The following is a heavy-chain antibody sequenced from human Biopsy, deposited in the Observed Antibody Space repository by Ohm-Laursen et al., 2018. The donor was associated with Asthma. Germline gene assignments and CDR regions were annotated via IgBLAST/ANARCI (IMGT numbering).Heavy chain of an antibody. D-gene: IGHD1-26*01. CDR2: ISYDGSNK. CDR1: GFTFSSYA. V-gene: IGHV3-30-3*01. J-gene: IGHJ4*02. Sequence: SLRLSYSAPGFTFSSYAMHWVRQAPGKGLEWVAVISYDGSNKYYADSVKGRFTISRDNSKNTLYLQMNSLRAEDTAVYYCARDAWELQKPYAYYFDYWGQGTLVTVSS. CDR3: ARDAWELQKPYAYYFDY.